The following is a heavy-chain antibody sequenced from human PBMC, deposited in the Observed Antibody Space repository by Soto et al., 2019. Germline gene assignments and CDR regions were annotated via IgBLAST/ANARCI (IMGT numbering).Heavy chain of an antibody. CDR3: ARDGSGSPYYFDH. CDR1: GGTFSSHS. J-gene: IGHJ4*02. Sequence: QVQLVQSGAEVRKPGSSVKVSCKASGGTFSSHSFSWLRQAPGQGLEWMGGIVPHSGTSNYAQKFQDRLTLSANESTSTGYMELSTLTSEDTAVYYCARDGSGSPYYFDHWGQGTQVTVSS. D-gene: IGHD1-26*01. CDR2: IVPHSGTS. V-gene: IGHV1-69*01.